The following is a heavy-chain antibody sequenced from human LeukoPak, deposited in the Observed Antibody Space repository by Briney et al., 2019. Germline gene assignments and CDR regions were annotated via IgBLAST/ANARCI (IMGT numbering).Heavy chain of an antibody. CDR3: AKGPYYYGSGSYVGY. Sequence: GGSLRLSCAASGFTFSSYAMSWVRQAPGKGLEWVSAISGSGGSTYYADSVKGRFTISRDNSKNTLYLQMNSLRAEDTAVYYCAKGPYYYGSGSYVGYWGQGTLVTVSS. CDR2: ISGSGGST. D-gene: IGHD3-10*01. CDR1: GFTFSSYA. J-gene: IGHJ4*02. V-gene: IGHV3-23*01.